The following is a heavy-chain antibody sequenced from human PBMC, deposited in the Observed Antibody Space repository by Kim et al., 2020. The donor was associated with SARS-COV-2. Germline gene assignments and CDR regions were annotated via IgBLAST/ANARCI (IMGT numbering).Heavy chain of an antibody. CDR2: I. V-gene: IGHV3-21*01. Sequence: INYDNAVTDRFTISRDNTKNYLYLKMNSLRAEDTAVYYWARMYTGYYFDYWGQGTLVTVSS. CDR3: ARMYTGYYFDY. D-gene: IGHD1-1*01. J-gene: IGHJ4*02.